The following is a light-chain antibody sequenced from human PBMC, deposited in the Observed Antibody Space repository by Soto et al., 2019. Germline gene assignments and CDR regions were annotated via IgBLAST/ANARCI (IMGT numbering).Light chain of an antibody. Sequence: QSVLTQPPSISGAPGQRVTINCTGSDSNIGASYDVNCYQHLPGAAPNLLIYETDNRPSGVPDRFSASRSGASASLAIDKLQTGDEGDYYCQSYGSGLSVVFGGGTKLTVL. CDR1: DSNIGASYD. V-gene: IGLV1-40*01. CDR3: QSYGSGLSVV. CDR2: ETD. J-gene: IGLJ2*01.